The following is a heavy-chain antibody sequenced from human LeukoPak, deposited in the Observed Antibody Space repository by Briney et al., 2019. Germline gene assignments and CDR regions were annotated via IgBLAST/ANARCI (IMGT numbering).Heavy chain of an antibody. CDR2: ISVSGDNT. Sequence: GGSLTLSCTASGFSVSTYAMNWVRQAPGNGLEWVSGISVSGDNTYYADSVKGRFTISRDNSRNTLYLQMNSLRAEDTAVYYCATAGRLCYYFDYWGQGNLVTVSS. D-gene: IGHD2-8*02. CDR3: ATAGRLCYYFDY. V-gene: IGHV3-23*01. CDR1: GFSVSTYA. J-gene: IGHJ4*02.